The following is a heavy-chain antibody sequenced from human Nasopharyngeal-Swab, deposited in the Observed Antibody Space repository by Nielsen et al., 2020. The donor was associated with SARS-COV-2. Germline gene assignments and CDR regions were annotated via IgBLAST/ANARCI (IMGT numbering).Heavy chain of an antibody. CDR2: ISWNSGSI. Sequence: SLKISCAASGFTFDDYAMHWVRHAPGKGLEWVSGISWNSGSIGYADSVKGRFTISRDNAKNSLYLQMNSLRAEDTALYYCAKDGAAAGTVDYWGQGTLVTVSS. CDR3: AKDGAAAGTVDY. D-gene: IGHD6-13*01. CDR1: GFTFDDYA. V-gene: IGHV3-9*01. J-gene: IGHJ4*02.